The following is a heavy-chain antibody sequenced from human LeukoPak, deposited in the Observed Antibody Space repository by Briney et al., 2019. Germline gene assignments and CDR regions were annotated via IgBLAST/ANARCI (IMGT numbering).Heavy chain of an antibody. CDR2: INHSGST. CDR1: GGSFSGYY. V-gene: IGHV4-34*01. CDR3: ARSGEWNYDFWSAQLGDAFDI. Sequence: SETLSLTCAVYGGSFSGYYWSWIRQPPGKGLEWIGEINHSGSTNYNPSLKSRVTISVDTSKNQFSLKLSPVTAADTAVYYCARSGEWNYDFWSAQLGDAFDIWGQGTMVTVSS. D-gene: IGHD3-3*01. J-gene: IGHJ3*02.